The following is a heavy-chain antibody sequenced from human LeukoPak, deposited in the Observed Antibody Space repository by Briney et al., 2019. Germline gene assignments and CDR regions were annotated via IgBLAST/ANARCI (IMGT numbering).Heavy chain of an antibody. D-gene: IGHD1-20*01. V-gene: IGHV4-4*07. J-gene: IGHJ4*02. Sequence: SETLSLTCTVSGGSISNYYWSRIRQPAGKRLEWIGRIYTSGSTNYNPSLQSRVTMSVDTSKNQFSLKLTSVTAADTAVYYCARDSITGTTCFDSWGQGTLVTVSS. CDR1: GGSISNYY. CDR2: IYTSGST. CDR3: ARDSITGTTCFDS.